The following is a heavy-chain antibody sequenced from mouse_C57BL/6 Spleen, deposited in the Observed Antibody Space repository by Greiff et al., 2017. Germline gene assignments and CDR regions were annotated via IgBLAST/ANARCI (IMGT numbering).Heavy chain of an antibody. Sequence: QVQLQQQPGAELVKPGASVKMSCKASGYTFTSYWITWVKQRPGQGLEWIGDIYPGSGSTNYNEKFKSKATLTVDTSSSTAYMQLSSLTSEDSAVYYCASYYDYELDYWGQGTTLTVSS. CDR1: GYTFTSYW. CDR2: IYPGSGST. D-gene: IGHD2-4*01. V-gene: IGHV1-55*01. J-gene: IGHJ2*01. CDR3: ASYYDYELDY.